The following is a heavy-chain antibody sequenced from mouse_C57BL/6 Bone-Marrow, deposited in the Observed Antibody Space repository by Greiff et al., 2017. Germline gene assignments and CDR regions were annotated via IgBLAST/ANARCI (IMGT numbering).Heavy chain of an antibody. Sequence: VQLQQSGAELARPGASVKLSCKASGYTFTSYGISWVKQRTGQGLEWIGEIYPRSGNTYYNEKFKGKATLTADKSSSTAYMGLRSLTSEDSAVYFCARLGDITTVVAPYYFDYWGQGTTLTVSS. CDR3: ARLGDITTVVAPYYFDY. CDR2: IYPRSGNT. CDR1: GYTFTSYG. D-gene: IGHD1-1*01. V-gene: IGHV1-81*01. J-gene: IGHJ2*01.